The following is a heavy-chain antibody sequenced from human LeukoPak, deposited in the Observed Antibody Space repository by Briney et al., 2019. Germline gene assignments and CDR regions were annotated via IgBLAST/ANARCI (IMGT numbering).Heavy chain of an antibody. Sequence: WASVKVSCKASGYTFTSYGISWVRQAPGQGLEWMGWISAYNSNTNYAQKLQGRVTMTTDTSTSTAYMELRSLRSDDTAVYYCASGASPYGDYGEFDYWGQGTLVTVSS. V-gene: IGHV1-18*01. J-gene: IGHJ4*02. D-gene: IGHD4-17*01. CDR1: GYTFTSYG. CDR3: ASGASPYGDYGEFDY. CDR2: ISAYNSNT.